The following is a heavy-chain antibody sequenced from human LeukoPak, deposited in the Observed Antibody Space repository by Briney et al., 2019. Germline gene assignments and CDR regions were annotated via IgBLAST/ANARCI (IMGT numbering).Heavy chain of an antibody. V-gene: IGHV4-39*07. CDR2: IYYSGST. Sequence: PSETLSLTCTVSGGSISSSSYYWGWIRQPPGKGLEWIGSIYYSGSTYYNPSLKSRVTISVDTSKNQFSLKLSSVTAADTAVYYCARDRNTMIVVVTLAFDIWGQGTMVTVSS. CDR1: GGSISSSSYY. J-gene: IGHJ3*02. D-gene: IGHD3-22*01. CDR3: ARDRNTMIVVVTLAFDI.